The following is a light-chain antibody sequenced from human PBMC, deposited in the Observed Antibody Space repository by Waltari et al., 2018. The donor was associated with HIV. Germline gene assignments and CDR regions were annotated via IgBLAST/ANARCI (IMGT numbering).Light chain of an antibody. J-gene: IGKJ4*01. CDR2: GAS. V-gene: IGKV3-20*01. Sequence: EIVLTQSTGTLSLSLGERATLSCRASQSVSNNYLAWYQHKPGQAPRLRSYGASSRATGIPERFSGTGSGTDFTLTISRMEPADFAVYYCQQYGSSPRALTFGGGTKVEIK. CDR1: QSVSNNY. CDR3: QQYGSSPRALT.